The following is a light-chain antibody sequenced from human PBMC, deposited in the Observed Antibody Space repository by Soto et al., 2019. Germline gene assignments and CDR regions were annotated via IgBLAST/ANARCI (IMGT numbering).Light chain of an antibody. Sequence: EIVLTQSPGTLSLSPGDRATLSCTASQTVSSSDLAWYQQRAGQAPRLLIFGASSRATGITDRFTGSGSGTDFTLTISRLEPEDFAVYYCQQFVSSRLIFGGGTKVEIK. CDR3: QQFVSSRLI. CDR1: QTVSSSD. J-gene: IGKJ4*01. V-gene: IGKV3-20*01. CDR2: GAS.